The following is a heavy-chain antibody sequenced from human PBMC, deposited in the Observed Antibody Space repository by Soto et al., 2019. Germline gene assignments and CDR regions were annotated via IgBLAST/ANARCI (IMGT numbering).Heavy chain of an antibody. CDR1: GYTFTSYG. V-gene: IGHV1-18*01. CDR3: AREGRGELSPQIYYYYGRDV. J-gene: IGHJ6*02. D-gene: IGHD1-26*01. Sequence: APVKVACKGSGYTFTSYGISWLRQAPGQGLEWMGWISAYNGNTNYAQKLQGRVTMTTDTSTSTAYMELRSLRSDDTAVYYCAREGRGELSPQIYYYYGRDVWGQGTTVTVSS. CDR2: ISAYNGNT.